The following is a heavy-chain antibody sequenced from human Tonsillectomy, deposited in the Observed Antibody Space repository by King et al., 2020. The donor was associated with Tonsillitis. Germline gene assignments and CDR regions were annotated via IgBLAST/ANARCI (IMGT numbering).Heavy chain of an antibody. D-gene: IGHD6-13*01. J-gene: IGHJ4*02. Sequence: VQLVESGAEVKKPGASVKVSCKASGYSFTDYYMHWVRQAPGQGLEWMGWINPNSGGTKYAQKFQGRVTMTRDTSISTACMEMNRLRSDDTVVYYCARGTGGIDNWSQATLVTVSS. CDR3: ARGTGGIDN. CDR2: INPNSGGT. CDR1: GYSFTDYY. V-gene: IGHV1-2*02.